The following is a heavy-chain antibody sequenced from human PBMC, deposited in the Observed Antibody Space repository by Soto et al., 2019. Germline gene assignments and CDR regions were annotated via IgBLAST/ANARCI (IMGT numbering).Heavy chain of an antibody. V-gene: IGHV3-74*01. D-gene: IGHD4-17*01. CDR3: ASPVGATVTTRLDY. Sequence: PGGSLRLSCAASGFTFSSYWMHWVRQAPGKGLVWVSRINSDRSSTSYADSVKGRFTISRDNAKNTLYLQMDSLRAEDTAVYYCASPVGATVTTRLDYWGQGTLVTVSS. CDR1: GFTFSSYW. J-gene: IGHJ4*02. CDR2: INSDRSST.